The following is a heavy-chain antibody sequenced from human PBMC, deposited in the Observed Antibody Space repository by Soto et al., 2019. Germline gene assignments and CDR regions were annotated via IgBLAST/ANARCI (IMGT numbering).Heavy chain of an antibody. Sequence: SETLSLTYTVSGGSISSYYWSWIRQPPGKGLEWIGYIYYSGSTNYNPSLKSRVTISVDTSKNQFSLELSSVTAADTAVYYCARGGYDFWSGYYGGAFDIWGQGTMVT. CDR2: IYYSGST. J-gene: IGHJ3*02. D-gene: IGHD3-3*01. CDR1: GGSISSYY. CDR3: ARGGYDFWSGYYGGAFDI. V-gene: IGHV4-59*01.